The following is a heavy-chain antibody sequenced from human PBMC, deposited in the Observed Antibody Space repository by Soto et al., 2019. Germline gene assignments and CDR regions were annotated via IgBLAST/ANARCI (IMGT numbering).Heavy chain of an antibody. Sequence: QVQLVQSGAEVKKPGASVKVSCKASGYTFTNYGISWVRQAPGQGLEWMGWISAYNGNTDYAQKLQGRVTMTTDTSTSTVYMELRSLRSDDTAVYYCAREWQYVSSSFDPWGQGTLVTVSS. D-gene: IGHD6-13*01. CDR3: AREWQYVSSSFDP. V-gene: IGHV1-18*01. CDR1: GYTFTNYG. CDR2: ISAYNGNT. J-gene: IGHJ5*02.